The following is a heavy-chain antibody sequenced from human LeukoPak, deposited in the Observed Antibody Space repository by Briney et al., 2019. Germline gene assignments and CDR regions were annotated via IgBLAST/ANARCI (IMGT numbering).Heavy chain of an antibody. Sequence: ASVKVSCKASGHTFSGNYMHWVRQAPGQGLEWMGWINPNSGGTNYAQKFQGRVTMTRDTSISTAYMGLSRLRSDDTAVYFCARGRSDYYLDSWGQGTLVTVSS. J-gene: IGHJ4*02. V-gene: IGHV1-2*02. CDR3: ARGRSDYYLDS. CDR1: GHTFSGNY. D-gene: IGHD3-10*01. CDR2: INPNSGGT.